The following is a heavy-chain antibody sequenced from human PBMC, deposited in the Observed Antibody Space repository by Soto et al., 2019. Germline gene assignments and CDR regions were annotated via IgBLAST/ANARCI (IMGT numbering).Heavy chain of an antibody. CDR2: MNPNSGNT. D-gene: IGHD3-3*01. Sequence: APVKVSCKASGYTFTSYAMHWVRQAPGQRLEWMGWMNPNSGNTGYAQKFQGRVTMTRNTSISTAYMELSSLRSEDTAVYYCARALWSGYYKGDDAFDIWGQGTMVTVSS. CDR1: GYTFTSYA. J-gene: IGHJ3*02. CDR3: ARALWSGYYKGDDAFDI. V-gene: IGHV1-8*02.